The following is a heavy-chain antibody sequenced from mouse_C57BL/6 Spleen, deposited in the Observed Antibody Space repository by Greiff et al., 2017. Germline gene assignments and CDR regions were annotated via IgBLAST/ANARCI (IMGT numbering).Heavy chain of an antibody. CDR1: GFTFSSYA. V-gene: IGHV5-4*01. Sequence: EVKLMESGGGLVKPGGSLKLSCAASGFTFSSYAMSWVRQTPEKRLEWVATISDGGSYTYYPDNVKGRFTISRDNAKNNLYLQMSHRKSEDTAMYYCAREGITREGGYYFDDWGQGTTLTFSS. J-gene: IGHJ2*01. D-gene: IGHD2-4*01. CDR2: ISDGGSYT. CDR3: AREGITREGGYYFDD.